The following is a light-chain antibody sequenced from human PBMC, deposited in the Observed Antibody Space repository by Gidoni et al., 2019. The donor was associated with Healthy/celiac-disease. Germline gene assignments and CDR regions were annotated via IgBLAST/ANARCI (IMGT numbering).Light chain of an antibody. V-gene: IGKV4-1*01. Sequence: DIVMTQSPDSLAVSLGARATINCKSSQSVLYSSNNKHYLAWYQPKPGQPPKLLIYWASTRESGVPDRFSGSGSGTDFTLTISSLQAEDVAVYYCQQYYSTPCSFGQXTKLEIK. CDR2: WAS. CDR1: QSVLYSSNNKHY. CDR3: QQYYSTPCS. J-gene: IGKJ2*04.